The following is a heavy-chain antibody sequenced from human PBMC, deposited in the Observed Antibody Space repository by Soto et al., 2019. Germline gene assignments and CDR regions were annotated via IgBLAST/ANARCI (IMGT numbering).Heavy chain of an antibody. Sequence: GGSLRLSCAASGFTFSSYSMNWVRQAPGKGLEWVSSISSSSSYIYYADSVKGRFTISRDNAKNSLYLQMNSLRAEDTAVYYCARVDSSWCRGIYWYFDLWGRGTLVTVSS. V-gene: IGHV3-21*01. CDR1: GFTFSSYS. J-gene: IGHJ2*01. CDR3: ARVDSSWCRGIYWYFDL. D-gene: IGHD6-13*01. CDR2: ISSSSSYI.